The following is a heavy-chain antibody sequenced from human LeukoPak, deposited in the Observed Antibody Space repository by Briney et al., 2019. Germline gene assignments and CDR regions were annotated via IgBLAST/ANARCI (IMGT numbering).Heavy chain of an antibody. Sequence: PPGGSLRLSCAASGFTFSSYAMNWVRQAPGKGLVWVSSISGGAGGAAYADSVKGRFTMSRDNSKNTLYLQMNSLRAEDTAVYYCAKDGGYGSGSYYPDYWGQGTLVTVSS. V-gene: IGHV3-23*01. CDR1: GFTFSSYA. J-gene: IGHJ4*02. CDR3: AKDGGYGSGSYYPDY. CDR2: ISGGAGGA. D-gene: IGHD3-10*01.